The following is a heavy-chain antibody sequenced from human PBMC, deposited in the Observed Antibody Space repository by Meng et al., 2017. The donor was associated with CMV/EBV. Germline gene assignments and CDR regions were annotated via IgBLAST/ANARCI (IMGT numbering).Heavy chain of an antibody. CDR1: GFNLNTNG. Sequence: ASVKVSCEASGFNLNTNGISWVRQAPGQGLEWMGWVSVYNGGANLAQKFQDRVTMTTDKFTSTAYMEVRSLTSDDTAVYYCARRGGLQYFIKEGGDCYFDYWGQGTLVTVSS. V-gene: IGHV1-18*04. CDR3: ARRGGLQYFIKEGGDCYFDY. D-gene: IGHD4-11*01. J-gene: IGHJ4*02. CDR2: VSVYNGGA.